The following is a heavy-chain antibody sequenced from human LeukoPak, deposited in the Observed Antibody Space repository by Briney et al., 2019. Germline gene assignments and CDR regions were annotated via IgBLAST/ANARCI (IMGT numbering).Heavy chain of an antibody. CDR1: GFTFSSYG. Sequence: GGSLRLSCAASGFTFSSYGMHWVRQAPGKGLEWVAVISYDGTNKHYIDSVKGRFTISRDNSKNTLYLQMNSLRGEDTAVYYCASGVYSSGWYLDYWGQGTLVTVSS. J-gene: IGHJ4*02. D-gene: IGHD6-19*01. CDR2: ISYDGTNK. V-gene: IGHV3-30*03. CDR3: ASGVYSSGWYLDY.